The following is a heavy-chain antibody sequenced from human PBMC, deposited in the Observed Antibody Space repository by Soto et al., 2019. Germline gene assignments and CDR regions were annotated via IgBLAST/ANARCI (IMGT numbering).Heavy chain of an antibody. CDR2: VIPLFGKP. CDR3: ALFESDDDVWGSFRS. J-gene: IGHJ5*02. V-gene: IGHV1-69*13. Sequence: SVKVSCKASGGIFSNYGFSWVRQAPGQGLEWMGGVIPLFGKPSYAQKFQGRLIISADASTNRAYLDLYSLTTEDAGIYYCALFESDDDVWGSFRSWGQGTPVTVSS. D-gene: IGHD3-16*01. CDR1: GGIFSNYG.